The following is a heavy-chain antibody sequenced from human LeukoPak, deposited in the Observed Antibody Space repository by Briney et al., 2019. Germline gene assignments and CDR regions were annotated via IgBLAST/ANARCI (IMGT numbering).Heavy chain of an antibody. V-gene: IGHV3-23*01. D-gene: IGHD3-10*01. CDR3: AKRGWFGELLYHFDY. CDR2: IGGSGGST. CDR1: GFTFSSYA. Sequence: GGSLRLSCAASGFTFSSYAMSWVRQAPGKGLEWVSAIGGSGGSTYYADSVKGRFTISRDNSKNTLYLQMNSLRAEDTAVYYCAKRGWFGELLYHFDYWGQGTLVTVSS. J-gene: IGHJ4*02.